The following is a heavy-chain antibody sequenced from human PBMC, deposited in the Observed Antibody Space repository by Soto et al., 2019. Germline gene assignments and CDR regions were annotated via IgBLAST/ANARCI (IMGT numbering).Heavy chain of an antibody. V-gene: IGHV4-34*01. Sequence: SETLSLTCAVYGGSFSGYYWSWIRQPPGKGLEWIGEINHSGSTNYNPSLKSRVTISVDTSKNQFSLKLSSVTAADTAVYYCARGRLRYYYDSSGYLDYWGQGTLVTVSS. J-gene: IGHJ4*02. CDR1: GGSFSGYY. CDR2: INHSGST. CDR3: ARGRLRYYYDSSGYLDY. D-gene: IGHD3-22*01.